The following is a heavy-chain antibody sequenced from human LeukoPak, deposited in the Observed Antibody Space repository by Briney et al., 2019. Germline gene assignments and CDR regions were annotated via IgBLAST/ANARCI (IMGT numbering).Heavy chain of an antibody. CDR3: ARAPSHRGFDY. CDR1: GFTFSTYV. Sequence: GGSLRLSCAASGFTFSTYVMAWVCQTPGKRLEWVSVISSPADTIYYADFVRGRFTISRDNSKYTLYLHLNSLRVDDTAVYYCARAPSHRGFDYWGQGTLFTVSS. CDR2: ISSPADTI. V-gene: IGHV3-23*01. J-gene: IGHJ4*02.